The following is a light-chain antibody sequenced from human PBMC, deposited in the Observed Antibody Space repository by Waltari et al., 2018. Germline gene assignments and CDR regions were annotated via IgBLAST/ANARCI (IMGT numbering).Light chain of an antibody. CDR3: SSYAGSSKGV. Sequence: QSALTQPASVSGSPGQSITIPCTGTSSDVGNYKRVSWYQQHPGKAPKLMIYTVSKRPSGVSDRFSGSKSGDMASLTISGLQPEDEAEYFCSSYAGSSKGVFGGGTKVTVL. J-gene: IGLJ2*01. CDR1: SSDVGNYKR. CDR2: TVS. V-gene: IGLV2-23*02.